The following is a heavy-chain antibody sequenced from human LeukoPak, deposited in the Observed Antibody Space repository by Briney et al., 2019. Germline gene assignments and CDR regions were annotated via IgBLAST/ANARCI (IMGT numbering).Heavy chain of an antibody. CDR2: IYHSGST. V-gene: IGHV4-30-2*01. J-gene: IGHJ3*02. D-gene: IGHD6-6*01. Sequence: KPSETLSLTCTVSGDSFSSGGYYWSWIRQPPGKGLEWIGYIYHSGSTYYNPSLRSRLTISLDRSKNQFSLKLSSVTAADTALYYCARATLEYSSSSAAFDIWGQGTMVTVSS. CDR1: GDSFSSGGYY. CDR3: ARATLEYSSSSAAFDI.